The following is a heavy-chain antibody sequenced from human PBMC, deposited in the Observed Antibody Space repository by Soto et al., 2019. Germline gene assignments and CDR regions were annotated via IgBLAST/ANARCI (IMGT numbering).Heavy chain of an antibody. J-gene: IGHJ5*01. CDR3: ARASIHGSSWYFWFDP. CDR1: GGTFSRYA. CDR2: IIPMFGTT. D-gene: IGHD6-13*01. V-gene: IGHV1-69*01. Sequence: QVQLVQSGAEVRKPGSSVKVSCKASGGTFSRYAINWVRQAPGQGLEWMGGIIPMFGTTTYAQKFKGRVTITADESTSTAYMELNTLRSEDAAVYYCARASIHGSSWYFWFDPWGQGTLVTVSS.